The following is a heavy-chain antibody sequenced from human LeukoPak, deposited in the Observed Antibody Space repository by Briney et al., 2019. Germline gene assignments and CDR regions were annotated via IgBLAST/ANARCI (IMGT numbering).Heavy chain of an antibody. D-gene: IGHD6-13*01. CDR1: GFTFSSYS. CDR2: ISSSSSYI. V-gene: IGHV3-21*04. Sequence: GGSLRLSCAASGFTFSSYSMNWVRQAPGKGLEWVSSISSSSSYIYYADSVKGRFTISRDNSKNPLYLQMNSLRAEDTAVYYCAKGASSSWPLHAFDIWGQGTMVTVSS. J-gene: IGHJ3*02. CDR3: AKGASSSWPLHAFDI.